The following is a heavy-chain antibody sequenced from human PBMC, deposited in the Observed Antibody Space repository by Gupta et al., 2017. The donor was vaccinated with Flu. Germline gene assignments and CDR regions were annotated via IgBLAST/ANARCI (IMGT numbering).Heavy chain of an antibody. V-gene: IGHV1-2*02. CDR2: INPNSGGT. CDR1: GYTFTGYY. CDR3: ARFSAPYCSSTSCYDYYYYYGMDV. D-gene: IGHD2-2*01. Sequence: QVQLVQSGAEVKKPGASVKVSCKASGYTFTGYYMHWVRQAPGQGLEWRGWINPNSGGTNYAQKFQGRVTMTRDTSISTAYMELSRLRSDDTAVYYCARFSAPYCSSTSCYDYYYYYGMDVWGQGTTVTVSS. J-gene: IGHJ6*02.